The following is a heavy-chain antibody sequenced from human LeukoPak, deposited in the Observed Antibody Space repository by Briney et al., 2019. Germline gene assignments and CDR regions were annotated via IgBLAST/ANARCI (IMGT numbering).Heavy chain of an antibody. V-gene: IGHV4-38-2*02. D-gene: IGHD6-13*01. Sequence: SETLSLTCTVSGYSISSGYYWGWIRQPPGKGLEWIGSIYHSGSTYYNPSLKSRVTISVDTSKNQFSLKLSSVTAADTAVYYCASCGAAAGTIGDWFDPWGQGTLVTVSS. CDR2: IYHSGST. J-gene: IGHJ5*02. CDR3: ASCGAAAGTIGDWFDP. CDR1: GYSISSGYY.